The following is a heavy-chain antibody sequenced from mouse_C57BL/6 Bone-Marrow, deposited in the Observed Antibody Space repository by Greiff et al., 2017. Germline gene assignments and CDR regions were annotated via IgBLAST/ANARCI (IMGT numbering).Heavy chain of an antibody. CDR1: GYTFTSYW. CDR3: ARSPGTNY. D-gene: IGHD4-1*01. J-gene: IGHJ2*01. V-gene: IGHV1-61*01. Sequence: QVQLQQPGAELVRPGSSVKLSCKASGYTFTSYWMDWVKQRPGQGLEWIGNIYPSDSETHYNQKFKDKATLTVDKSSRTAYMQLSSLTSEDSAVYYCARSPGTNYGGQGTTLTVAS. CDR2: IYPSDSET.